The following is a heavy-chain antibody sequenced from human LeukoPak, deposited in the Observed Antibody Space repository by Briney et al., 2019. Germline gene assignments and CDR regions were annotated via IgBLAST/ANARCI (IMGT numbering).Heavy chain of an antibody. CDR1: GYSISSGYY. J-gene: IGHJ3*02. Sequence: SETLSLTCTVSGYSISSGYYWGWIRQPPGKGLEWIGSIYHSGSTYYNPSLKSRVTISVDTSKNQFSLKLSSVTAADTAVYYCASPYYYDSSGYYYMNAFDIWGQGTMVTVSS. CDR3: ASPYYYDSSGYYYMNAFDI. V-gene: IGHV4-38-2*02. CDR2: IYHSGST. D-gene: IGHD3-22*01.